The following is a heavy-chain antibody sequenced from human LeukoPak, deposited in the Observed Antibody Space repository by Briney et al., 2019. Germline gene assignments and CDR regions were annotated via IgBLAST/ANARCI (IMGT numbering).Heavy chain of an antibody. J-gene: IGHJ3*02. D-gene: IGHD2-2*01. Sequence: ASVKVSCKASGYTFTGYYMHWVRQAPGQGLEWMGWINPNSGGTNYAQKFQGRVTMTRDTSISTAYMELSRLRSDDTAVYYCAVRGCSSTSCYLGYALDIWGQGTMVTVSS. CDR2: INPNSGGT. V-gene: IGHV1-2*02. CDR3: AVRGCSSTSCYLGYALDI. CDR1: GYTFTGYY.